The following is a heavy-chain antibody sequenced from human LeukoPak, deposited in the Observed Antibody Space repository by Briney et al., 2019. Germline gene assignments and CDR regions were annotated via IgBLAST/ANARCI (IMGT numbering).Heavy chain of an antibody. V-gene: IGHV3-23*01. J-gene: IGHJ4*02. CDR1: GFTFSSYA. CDR3: AKGAYYHGSGRYFDY. Sequence: PGRSLRLSCAASGFTFSSYAMNCVRQAPGKGLEWVSAISGSGGATYYADSVKGRFTMSRDNSKNTLYLQMNSLRAEDTAVYYCAKGAYYHGSGRYFDYWGQGTLVTVSS. CDR2: ISGSGGAT. D-gene: IGHD3-10*01.